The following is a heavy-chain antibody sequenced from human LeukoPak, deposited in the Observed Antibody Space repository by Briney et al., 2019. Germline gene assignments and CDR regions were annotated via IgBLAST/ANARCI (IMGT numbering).Heavy chain of an antibody. CDR1: GYTFTSYY. CDR2: INPSSGRT. CDR3: ARDGEYVSYYYYMDV. D-gene: IGHD3-16*01. Sequence: ASVKVSCKASGYTFTSYYMHWVRQAPGQGLEWMGMINPSSGRTSYAQKFQGRLTMTSDTSTSTVYMEVSSLRSEDTALYYCARDGEYVSYYYYMDVWGKGTTVPISS. V-gene: IGHV1-46*01. J-gene: IGHJ6*03.